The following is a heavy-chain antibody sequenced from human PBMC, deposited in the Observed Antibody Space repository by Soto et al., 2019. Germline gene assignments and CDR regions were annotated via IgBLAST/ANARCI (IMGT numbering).Heavy chain of an antibody. V-gene: IGHV4-38-2*02. J-gene: IGHJ6*02. Sequence: KPSETLSLTCAVSGYSISSGYYWGWIRQPPGKGLEWIGSIYHSGSTYYNPSLKSRVTISVDTSKNQFSLKLSSVTAADTAVYYCARDMGPPIRFLEPKGYYYGMDVWGQGTTVTVSS. CDR3: ARDMGPPIRFLEPKGYYYGMDV. D-gene: IGHD3-3*01. CDR2: IYHSGST. CDR1: GYSISSGYY.